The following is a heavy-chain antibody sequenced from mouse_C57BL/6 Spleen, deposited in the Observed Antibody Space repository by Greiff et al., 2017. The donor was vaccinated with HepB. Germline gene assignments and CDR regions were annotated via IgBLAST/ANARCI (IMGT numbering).Heavy chain of an antibody. Sequence: QVQLQQPGAELVKPGASVKLSCTASGYTFTSYWMQWVKQRPGQGLEWIGEIDPSDSYTNYNQKFKGKATLTVDTSSSTAYMQLSSLTSEDSAVYYCAIGATVVALGVDYWGQGTTLTVSS. CDR1: GYTFTSYW. CDR2: IDPSDSYT. V-gene: IGHV1-50*01. D-gene: IGHD1-1*01. CDR3: AIGATVVALGVDY. J-gene: IGHJ2*01.